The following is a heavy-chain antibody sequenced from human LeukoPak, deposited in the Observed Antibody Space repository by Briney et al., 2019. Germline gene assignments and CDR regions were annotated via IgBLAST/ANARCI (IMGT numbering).Heavy chain of an antibody. CDR3: AREASGYDFDY. CDR2: ISSSSSYV. CDR1: GFTFSSYS. V-gene: IGHV3-21*01. J-gene: IGHJ4*02. Sequence: GGSLRLSCAASGFTFSSYSMNWVRQAPGKGLEWVRSISSSSSYVYYADSVKGRFTISRDNAKNSLYLQMNSLRAEDTAVYYCAREASGYDFDYWGQGTLVTVSS. D-gene: IGHD5-12*01.